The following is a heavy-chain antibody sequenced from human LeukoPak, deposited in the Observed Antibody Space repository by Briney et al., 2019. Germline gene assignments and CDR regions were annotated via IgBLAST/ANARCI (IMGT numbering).Heavy chain of an antibody. V-gene: IGHV1-18*01. J-gene: IGHJ4*02. CDR3: ARENGSGSCYGVGYFDY. CDR1: GYTFTSYG. CDR2: ISAYNGNT. Sequence: ASVKVSCKASGYTFTSYGMSWVRQAPGQGLEWMGWISAYNGNTNYAQKFQGRVTMTTDTSTSTAYMELRSLRSDDTAVYYCARENGSGSCYGVGYFDYWGQGTLVTVSS. D-gene: IGHD3-10*01.